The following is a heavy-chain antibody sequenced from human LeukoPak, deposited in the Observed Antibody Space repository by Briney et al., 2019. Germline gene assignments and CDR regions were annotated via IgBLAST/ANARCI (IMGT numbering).Heavy chain of an antibody. D-gene: IGHD1-26*01. CDR1: GFTSSDHS. J-gene: IGHJ6*04. CDR3: VRGGI. V-gene: IGHV3-7*01. CDR2: VRLDGSER. Sequence: SGGSLRLSCAASGFTSSDHSVSWVRQAPGKGLEWVANVRLDGSERNYVDSVKGRFTIYRDSVENTVYLQMNSLRAEDTAVYYCVRGGIWGKGTTVTVSS.